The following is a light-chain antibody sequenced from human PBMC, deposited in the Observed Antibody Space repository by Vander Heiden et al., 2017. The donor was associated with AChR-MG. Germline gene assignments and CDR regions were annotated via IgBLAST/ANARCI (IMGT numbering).Light chain of an antibody. CDR1: CIGRKH. CDR3: QVWNSDSRVS. J-gene: IGLJ2*01. CDR2: RDN. Sequence: SYDITQPLSVSVALGQTTRITCEGHCIGRKHVHWFQQKPGQAPFLVLYRDNSRPSGIPYRFSDSNSGKTTTLSITGAQAGDGADYSCQVWNSDSRVSFGGGTKLTVL. V-gene: IGLV3-9*01.